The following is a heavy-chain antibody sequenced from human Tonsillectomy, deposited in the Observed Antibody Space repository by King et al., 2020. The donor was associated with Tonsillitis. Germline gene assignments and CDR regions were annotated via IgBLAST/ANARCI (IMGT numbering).Heavy chain of an antibody. Sequence: QLVQSGGGLVKPGGSLRLSCAASGFTFSDYYMSWIRQAPGKGLEWVSYISSSGSTMYYADSVKGRFTISRDNAKNSLYLQMNSLRVEDTAVYYCAREGRTLVGAAAGPNWVDPWGQGTLVTVSS. J-gene: IGHJ5*02. CDR3: AREGRTLVGAAAGPNWVDP. CDR2: ISSSGSTM. D-gene: IGHD2-2*01. CDR1: GFTFSDYY. V-gene: IGHV3-11*01.